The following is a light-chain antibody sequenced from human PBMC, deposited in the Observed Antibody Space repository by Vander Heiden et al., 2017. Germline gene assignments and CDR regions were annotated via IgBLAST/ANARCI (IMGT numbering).Light chain of an antibody. V-gene: IGLV2-14*03. CDR3: NSYTSSDSWV. Sequence: SALTQPASVSGSPGPSITISCTGTSSAIGGCKYVTRSHQHPGKAPKLIISDGSCRTSGGTTRFSGSKYGNTATTTTTALRDEDEDDYYGNSYTSSDSWVFGGGTKLTVL. CDR2: DGS. CDR1: SSAIGGCKY. J-gene: IGLJ3*02.